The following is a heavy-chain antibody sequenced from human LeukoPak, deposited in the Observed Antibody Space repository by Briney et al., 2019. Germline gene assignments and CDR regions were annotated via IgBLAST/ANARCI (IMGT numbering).Heavy chain of an antibody. CDR1: GYTFTDYY. CDR2: INPKSGGR. CDR3: ATGERLVPAAMWFDY. J-gene: IGHJ4*02. Sequence: ASVKVSCKASGYTFTDYYMHWVRQAPGQGLEWMGWINPKSGGRSYAQRFQGRVTMTRDTSISTAYMELSRLRSDDTAVYYCATGERLVPAAMWFDYWGQGTLVAVSS. V-gene: IGHV1-2*02. D-gene: IGHD2-2*01.